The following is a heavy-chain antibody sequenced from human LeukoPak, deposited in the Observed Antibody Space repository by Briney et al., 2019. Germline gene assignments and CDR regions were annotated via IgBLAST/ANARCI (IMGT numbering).Heavy chain of an antibody. D-gene: IGHD5-18*01. Sequence: ASVKVSCKASGYTFTGYYMHWVRQAPGQGLEWMGWINPNSGGTNYAQKFQGRVTMTSDTSISTAYMELSRLRSGDTAVYYCARKYSYGSVSDYWGQGTLVTVSS. CDR1: GYTFTGYY. CDR3: ARKYSYGSVSDY. V-gene: IGHV1-2*02. CDR2: INPNSGGT. J-gene: IGHJ4*02.